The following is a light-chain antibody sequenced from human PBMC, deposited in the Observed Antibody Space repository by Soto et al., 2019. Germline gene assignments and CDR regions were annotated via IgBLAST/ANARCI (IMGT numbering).Light chain of an antibody. J-gene: IGKJ5*01. CDR2: GTS. CDR3: KQYHKWPLT. CDR1: QSISNN. V-gene: IGKV3-15*01. Sequence: VVLTQYPATLSVSAAERAIFSCRASQSISNNLAWYQQKPGQAPRLLIYGTSNRATGLPARLSGSGSGTESTHTITSMQSEDSAVYFCKQYHKWPLTFGQGTRLEIK.